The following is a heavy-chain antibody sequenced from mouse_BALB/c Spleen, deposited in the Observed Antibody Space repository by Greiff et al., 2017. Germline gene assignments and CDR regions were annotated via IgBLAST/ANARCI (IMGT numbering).Heavy chain of an antibody. D-gene: IGHD2-14*01. Sequence: EVKLMESGGGLVQPGGSMKLSCVASGFTFSSYWMSWVRQSPEKGLEWVAEIRLKSDNYATHYAESVKGKFTISRDDSKSRLYLQMNSLRAEDTGIYYCTGRYDVYAMDYWGQGTSVTVSS. CDR3: TGRYDVYAMDY. CDR2: IRLKSDNYAT. V-gene: IGHV6-6*02. CDR1: GFTFSSYW. J-gene: IGHJ4*01.